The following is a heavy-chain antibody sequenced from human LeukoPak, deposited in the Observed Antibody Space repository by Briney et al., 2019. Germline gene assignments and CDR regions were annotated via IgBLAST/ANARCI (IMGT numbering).Heavy chain of an antibody. D-gene: IGHD1-26*01. CDR3: AINSFSGSYYRTFDY. Sequence: GGSLRLSCAASGFTFSDYYMSWIRQAPGKGLEWVSYISSSGSTIYYADSVKGRFTISRDNAKNSLYLQKNSLRAEDTAVYYCAINSFSGSYYRTFDYWGQGTLVTVSS. J-gene: IGHJ4*02. V-gene: IGHV3-11*01. CDR2: ISSSGSTI. CDR1: GFTFSDYY.